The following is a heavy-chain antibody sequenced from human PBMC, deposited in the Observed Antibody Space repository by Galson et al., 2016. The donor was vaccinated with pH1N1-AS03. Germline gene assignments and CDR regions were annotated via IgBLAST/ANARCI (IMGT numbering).Heavy chain of an antibody. V-gene: IGHV1-69*06. D-gene: IGHD3-22*01. CDR1: GVSFNNYA. Sequence: SVKVSCKASGVSFNNYAINWLRQAPGQGLERMGGIIPVFGTPNYAQQFHGRVTIMADKSTTTAYMELSSLRSEDTAVYYCARGQFDYDSSGYYSYWGQGNLVTVSS. CDR3: ARGQFDYDSSGYYSY. J-gene: IGHJ4*02. CDR2: IIPVFGTP.